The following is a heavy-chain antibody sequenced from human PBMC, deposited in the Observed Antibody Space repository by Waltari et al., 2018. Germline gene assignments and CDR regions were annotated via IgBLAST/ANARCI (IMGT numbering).Heavy chain of an antibody. Sequence: EVQLVESGGDLVQPGGSLRLSCVAYGFSLSSSWRSWVRQAPGKGLEWVANIKQDGTIKGYVGSVKGRFTISRDNAKNSLYLQMNSLRGEDTAVYYCARDLYSGSYSDDYWGQGTLVTVSS. CDR1: GFSLSSSW. V-gene: IGHV3-7*01. CDR3: ARDLYSGSYSDDY. CDR2: IKQDGTIK. J-gene: IGHJ4*02. D-gene: IGHD1-26*01.